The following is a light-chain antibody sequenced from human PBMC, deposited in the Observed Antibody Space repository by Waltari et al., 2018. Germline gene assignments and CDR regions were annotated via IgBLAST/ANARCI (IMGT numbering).Light chain of an antibody. Sequence: VLTQSPGTLSLSPGERATLSCRASQSLTKRYLAWYQTKPGQAPRLLIYGASSRAAGIPDRFSGSGSGTDFTLTISRLEPEDFAVYYCQQYGSSVLYTFGQGTKLEIK. J-gene: IGKJ2*01. CDR1: QSLTKRY. CDR2: GAS. CDR3: QQYGSSVLYT. V-gene: IGKV3-20*01.